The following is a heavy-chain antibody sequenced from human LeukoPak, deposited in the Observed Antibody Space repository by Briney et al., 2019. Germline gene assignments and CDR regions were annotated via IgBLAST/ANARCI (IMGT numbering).Heavy chain of an antibody. V-gene: IGHV3-30*02. CDR2: IRYDGSNE. CDR1: VFSFSDYG. D-gene: IGHD3/OR15-3a*01. Sequence: GGSLRLSCVASVFSFSDYGMHWVRQAPGKGLEWVAFIRYDGSNEYYADSVRGRFTISRDNSKKRLYHQMNSLRIEDTAVYFCAKSIIAGTGIFDYWGQGTLVTVSS. J-gene: IGHJ4*02. CDR3: AKSIIAGTGIFDY.